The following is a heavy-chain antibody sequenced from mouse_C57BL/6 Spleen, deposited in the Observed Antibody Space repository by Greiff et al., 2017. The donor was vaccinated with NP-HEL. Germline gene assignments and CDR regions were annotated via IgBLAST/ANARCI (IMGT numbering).Heavy chain of an antibody. Sequence: VQLQQPGAELVKPGASVKLSCKASGYTFTSYWMQWVKQRPGQGLEWIGEIDPSDSYTNYNQKFKGKATLTVDTSSSTAYMQLSSLTSEDSAVYYCARVGYGSSYYFDYWGQGTTLTVSS. V-gene: IGHV1-50*01. CDR1: GYTFTSYW. CDR3: ARVGYGSSYYFDY. J-gene: IGHJ2*01. CDR2: IDPSDSYT. D-gene: IGHD1-1*01.